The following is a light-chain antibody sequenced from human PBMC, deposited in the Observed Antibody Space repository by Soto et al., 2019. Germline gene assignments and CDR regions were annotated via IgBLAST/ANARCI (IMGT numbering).Light chain of an antibody. CDR1: SSDVGGYDY. CDR2: EVR. V-gene: IGLV2-14*01. J-gene: IGLJ3*02. CDR3: ESWDDTLKGHV. Sequence: QSALSQPASVSGSPGQSITISCTGTSSDVGGYDYVSWYQQHPGKAPKLMIYEVRNRPSGVSDRFSGSKSGNTASLTISGLQAEDEADYYCESWDDTLKGHVFGGGTKLTVL.